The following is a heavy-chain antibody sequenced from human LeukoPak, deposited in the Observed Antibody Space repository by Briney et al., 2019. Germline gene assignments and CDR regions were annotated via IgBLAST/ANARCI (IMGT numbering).Heavy chain of an antibody. D-gene: IGHD6-6*01. CDR3: ARDRSRGYSSSLDY. CDR2: IYYSGST. Sequence: PSETLSLTCAVYGGSFSGYYWSWIRQPPGKGLEWIGYIYYSGSTYYNPSLKSRVTISVDTSKNQFSLKLSSVTAADTAVYYCARDRSRGYSSSLDYWGQGTLVTVSS. J-gene: IGHJ4*02. V-gene: IGHV4-34*01. CDR1: GGSFSGYY.